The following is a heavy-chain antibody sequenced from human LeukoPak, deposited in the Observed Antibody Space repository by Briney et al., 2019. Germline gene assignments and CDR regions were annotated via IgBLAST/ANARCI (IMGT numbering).Heavy chain of an antibody. CDR3: ASTMVRGVRLYYYYMDV. D-gene: IGHD3-10*01. J-gene: IGHJ6*03. CDR1: GGSFSGYY. V-gene: IGHV4-34*01. Sequence: SETLSLTCAVYGGSFSGYYWSWIRQPPGKGLEWIGEINHSGSTNYNPSLKSRVTISVDTSKNQFSLKLSSATAADTAVYYCASTMVRGVRLYYYYMDVWGKGTTVTISS. CDR2: INHSGST.